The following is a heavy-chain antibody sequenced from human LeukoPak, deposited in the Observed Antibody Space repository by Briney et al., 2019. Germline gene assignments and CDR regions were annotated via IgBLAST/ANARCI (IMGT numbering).Heavy chain of an antibody. J-gene: IGHJ4*02. D-gene: IGHD3-22*01. CDR1: GYTFTSYD. CDR3: ARVGSSGYYSPPGY. Sequence: ASVKVSCKASGYTFTSYDINWVRQATGQGLEWMGWMNPNSGNTGYAQKFQGRVTMTRNTSISTAYMELSSLRSEDTAVYYCARVGSSGYYSPPGYWGQGTLVTVSS. V-gene: IGHV1-8*01. CDR2: MNPNSGNT.